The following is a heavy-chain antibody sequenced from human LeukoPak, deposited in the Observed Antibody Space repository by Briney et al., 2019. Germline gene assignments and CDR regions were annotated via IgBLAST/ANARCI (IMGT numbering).Heavy chain of an antibody. CDR2: IYYSGST. J-gene: IGHJ4*02. Sequence: SETLSLTCTVSGGSISSYYWSWIRQPPGKGLGWIGYIYYSGSTNYNPSLKSRVTISVDTSKNQFSLKLSSVTAADTAVYYCARGGSSSWYVLFDYWGQGTLVTVSS. D-gene: IGHD6-13*01. CDR3: ARGGSSSWYVLFDY. CDR1: GGSISSYY. V-gene: IGHV4-59*01.